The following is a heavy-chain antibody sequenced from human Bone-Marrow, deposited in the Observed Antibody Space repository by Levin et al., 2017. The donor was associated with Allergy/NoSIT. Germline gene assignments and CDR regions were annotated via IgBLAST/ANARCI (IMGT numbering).Heavy chain of an antibody. D-gene: IGHD6-19*01. CDR1: GFTFTFSDHY. J-gene: IGHJ6*02. V-gene: IGHV3-72*01. CDR3: AREGSGWQTLYYYHCGMDV. Sequence: GGSLRLSCAASGFTFTFSDHYMDWVRQAPGKGLEWVGRSRDKANSYTTEYAASVKGRFTISRDDSKNSLYLQMNRLKTEDTAVYFCAREGSGWQTLYYYHCGMDVWGQGTTVTVSS. CDR2: SRDKANSYTT.